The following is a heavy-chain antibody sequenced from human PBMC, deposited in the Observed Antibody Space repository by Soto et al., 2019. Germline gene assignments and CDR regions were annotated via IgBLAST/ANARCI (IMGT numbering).Heavy chain of an antibody. V-gene: IGHV1-58*01. Sequence: GASVKVSCKASGFTFTSSAVQCVRQARGQRLEWIGWIVVGSGNTNYAQKFQERVTITRDMSTSTAYMELSSLRSEDTAVYYCAANISPEGAAGDAFDIWGQGTMVTVSS. CDR1: GFTFTSSA. CDR3: AANISPEGAAGDAFDI. D-gene: IGHD6-25*01. J-gene: IGHJ3*02. CDR2: IVVGSGNT.